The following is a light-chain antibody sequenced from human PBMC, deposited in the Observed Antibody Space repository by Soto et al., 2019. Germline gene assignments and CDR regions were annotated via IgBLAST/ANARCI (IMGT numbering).Light chain of an antibody. Sequence: QSVLTQPPSASGTPGQRVTISCSGSSFNIGSNSVNWYQQLPGAAPKLLIYSNNQRPSGVPDRFSGSKSGTSASLAISGLQSEDEADYYCAAWDDRLTGHVVFGRGTKVTVL. CDR3: AAWDDRLTGHVV. CDR1: SFNIGSNS. CDR2: SNN. V-gene: IGLV1-44*01. J-gene: IGLJ2*01.